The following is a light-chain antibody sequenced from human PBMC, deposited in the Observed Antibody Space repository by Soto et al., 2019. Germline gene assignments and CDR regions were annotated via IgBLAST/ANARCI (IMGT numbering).Light chain of an antibody. Sequence: QSALTQPASVSGSPGQSITISCTGTSSDVGGYNYVSWYQQDPGKAPKLIIYDVSNRPSWVSHRFSGSKSGNTASLTISGLQAEDESNYYCASYTSSISRYLFGGGTKVTVL. CDR2: DVS. J-gene: IGLJ3*02. CDR1: SSDVGGYNY. CDR3: ASYTSSISRYL. V-gene: IGLV2-14*03.